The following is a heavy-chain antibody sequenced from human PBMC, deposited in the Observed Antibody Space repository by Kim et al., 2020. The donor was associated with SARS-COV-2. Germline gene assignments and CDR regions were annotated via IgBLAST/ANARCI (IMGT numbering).Heavy chain of an antibody. CDR1: GFNFSGYG. CDR2: ISYDEGEK. CDR3: ASQSFDY. Sequence: GGSLRLSCGVSGFNFSGYGMHWVRQAPGQGLEWVTVISYDEGEKYQADFVQGRFTVSRDNSRNTLYLQMNYLRIEDTALYYCASQSFDYWGQGTPVTVSS. V-gene: IGHV3-30-3*01. J-gene: IGHJ4*02.